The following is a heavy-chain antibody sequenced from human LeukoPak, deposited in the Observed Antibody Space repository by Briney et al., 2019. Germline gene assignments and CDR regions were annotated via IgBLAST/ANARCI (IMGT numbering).Heavy chain of an antibody. D-gene: IGHD3-22*01. CDR2: TNRDDSDT. V-gene: IGHV3-74*01. CDR3: ARSANYFDTSGQDY. J-gene: IGHJ4*02. CDR1: GFTFSGYW. Sequence: HAGRSLRLSCAASGFTFSGYWMHWVSQAPGKGLVWVSRTNRDDSDTSYADSVKGRFTISRDKAKSTLYLQMNSLRVEDTAVYYCARSANYFDTSGQDYWGQGTLVTVSS.